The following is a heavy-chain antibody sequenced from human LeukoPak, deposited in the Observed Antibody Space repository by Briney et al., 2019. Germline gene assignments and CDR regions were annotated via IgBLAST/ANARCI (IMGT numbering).Heavy chain of an antibody. V-gene: IGHV4-59*08. CDR2: IYYSGST. CDR3: ARRWVYDKRAFDA. D-gene: IGHD3-16*01. J-gene: IGHJ3*01. CDR1: GGSISSYY. Sequence: SETLSLTCTVSGGSISSYYWSWIRQPPGKGLEWIGYIYYSGSTNYNPSLKSRVTISLDTSKIQFSLNLSSVTAADTAVYYCARRWVYDKRAFDAWGQGTMVTVSS.